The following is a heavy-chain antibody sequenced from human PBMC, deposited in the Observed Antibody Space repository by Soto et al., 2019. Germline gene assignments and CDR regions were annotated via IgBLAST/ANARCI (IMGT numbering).Heavy chain of an antibody. V-gene: IGHV4-59*01. J-gene: IGHJ4*02. Sequence: SETLSLTCRVSGGSMSGYYWSWIRQAPGKGLEWIGYVYYTGSTTYNPSLQSRVTISVDTSNKQFSLSLSLATAADTAVYFCASSIEVPSSHIDHWGQGIRVTVSS. CDR2: VYYTGST. CDR3: ASSIEVPSSHIDH. CDR1: GGSMSGYY. D-gene: IGHD6-19*01.